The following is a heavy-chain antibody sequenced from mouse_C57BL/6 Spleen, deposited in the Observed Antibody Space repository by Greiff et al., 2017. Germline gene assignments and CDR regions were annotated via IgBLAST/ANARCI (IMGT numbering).Heavy chain of an antibody. J-gene: IGHJ2*01. D-gene: IGHD1-1*01. V-gene: IGHV1-81*01. Sequence: QVQLQQSGAELARPGASVKLSCKASGYTFTSYGISWVKQRTGQGLEWIGEIYPRSGHTYYNEKFKGKATLTAVKSSSTAYMELRSLTSEDSAVYFCARSTDYYGTLDYWGQGTTLTVSS. CDR3: ARSTDYYGTLDY. CDR2: IYPRSGHT. CDR1: GYTFTSYG.